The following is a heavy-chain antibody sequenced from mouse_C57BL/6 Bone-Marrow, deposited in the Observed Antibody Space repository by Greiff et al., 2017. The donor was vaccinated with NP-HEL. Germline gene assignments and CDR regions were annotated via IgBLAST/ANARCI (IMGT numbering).Heavy chain of an antibody. CDR2: ISSGGSYT. D-gene: IGHD1-1*01. CDR1: GFTFSSHG. Sequence: EVNVVESGGDLVKPGGSLKLSCAASGFTFSSHGMSWVRQTPDKRLEWVATISSGGSYTYYPDSVKGRFTISRDNAKKTLYLQMSSLKSEDTAMYYCARHSNYRDYWGKGTTLTVSS. V-gene: IGHV5-6*01. CDR3: ARHSNYRDY. J-gene: IGHJ2*01.